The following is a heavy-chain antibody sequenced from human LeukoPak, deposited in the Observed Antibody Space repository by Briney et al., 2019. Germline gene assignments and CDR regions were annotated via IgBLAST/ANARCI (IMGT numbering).Heavy chain of an antibody. CDR3: ARGGMVVRGVIIPFDY. CDR2: INHSGST. Sequence: TSETLSLTCAVYGGSFSGYHWSWIRQPPGKGLEWIGEINHSGSTNYNPSLKSRVTISVDTSKNQFSLKLSSVTAADTAVYYCARGGMVVRGVIIPFDYWGQGTLVTVSS. D-gene: IGHD3-10*01. J-gene: IGHJ4*02. V-gene: IGHV4-34*01. CDR1: GGSFSGYH.